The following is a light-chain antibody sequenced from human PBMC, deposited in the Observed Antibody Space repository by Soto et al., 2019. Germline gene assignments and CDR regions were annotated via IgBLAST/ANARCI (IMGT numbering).Light chain of an antibody. CDR2: DAS. CDR3: QQRLSWPPLT. Sequence: EIVLPQSPATLSLSPGERATLSCRASQSVSTFLVWYQQKPGQAPRLLIHDASNRATGIPARFSGSGSGTDFTLTISSLEPEDFAVYYCQQRLSWPPLTFGGGTKVEI. CDR1: QSVSTF. V-gene: IGKV3-11*01. J-gene: IGKJ4*01.